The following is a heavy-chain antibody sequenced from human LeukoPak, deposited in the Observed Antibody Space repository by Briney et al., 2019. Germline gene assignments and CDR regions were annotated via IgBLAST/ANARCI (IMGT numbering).Heavy chain of an antibody. CDR3: ANPRYDSSGYYYVD. J-gene: IGHJ4*02. CDR1: GYTFTDYT. CDR2: INGGSGNT. Sequence: ASVKVSCKGSGYTFTDYTMHWLRQAPGQRLDWMGWINGGSGNTKYSPEFQGRVTITRDTSASTAYMELSSLRSEDTAVYYCANPRYDSSGYYYVDWGQGTLVTVSS. D-gene: IGHD3-22*01. V-gene: IGHV1-3*01.